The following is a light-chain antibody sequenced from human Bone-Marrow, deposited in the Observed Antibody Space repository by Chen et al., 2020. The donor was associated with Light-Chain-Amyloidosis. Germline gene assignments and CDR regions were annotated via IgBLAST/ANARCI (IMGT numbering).Light chain of an antibody. J-gene: IGLJ2*01. CDR3: QAWDSSTVI. Sequence: SYELTQPPSVSVSLGQTASITCSGDKLGDRYTYWYQLKSGQSPVLVIYEDKKRPSGIPERFSGSNSGNTATLTISGTQPMDEADYYCQAWDSSTVIFGGGTKLTVL. CDR2: EDK. CDR1: KLGDRY. V-gene: IGLV3-1*01.